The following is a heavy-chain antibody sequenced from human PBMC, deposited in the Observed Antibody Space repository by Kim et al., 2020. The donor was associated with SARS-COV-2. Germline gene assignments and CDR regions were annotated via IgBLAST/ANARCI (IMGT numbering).Heavy chain of an antibody. D-gene: IGHD3-3*01. CDR2: FDPEDGET. V-gene: IGHV1-24*01. Sequence: ASVKVSCKVSGYTLTELSMHWVRQAPGKGLEWMGGFDPEDGETIYAQKFQGRVTMTEDTSTDTAYMELSSLRSEDTAVYYCATEGPPTGDFWSGPLAGWYFDLWGRGTLVTVSS. CDR1: GYTLTELS. J-gene: IGHJ2*01. CDR3: ATEGPPTGDFWSGPLAGWYFDL.